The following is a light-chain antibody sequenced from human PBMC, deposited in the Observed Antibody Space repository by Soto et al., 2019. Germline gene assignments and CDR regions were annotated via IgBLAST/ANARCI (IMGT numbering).Light chain of an antibody. V-gene: IGLV2-14*01. CDR3: SSFTTSNTWV. CDR2: EVS. CDR1: SSDVGGFNY. Sequence: QSALPQPASVSGSPGQSITISCTGTSSDVGGFNYVSWYQQYPGEAPKLLIYEVSNRPSGVSSRFSGSKSGNTASLTISGLQADDEGDYYCSSFTTSNTWVFGGGTKL. J-gene: IGLJ3*02.